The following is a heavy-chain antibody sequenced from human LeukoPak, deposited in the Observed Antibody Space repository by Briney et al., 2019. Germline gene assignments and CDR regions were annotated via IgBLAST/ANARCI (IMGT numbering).Heavy chain of an antibody. CDR3: AKDGDSGPNFDY. D-gene: IGHD5-12*01. CDR1: GFTFSSYA. V-gene: IGHV3-23*01. Sequence: GGSLRLSSAASGFTFSSYAMSWVRQAPGKGLEWVSAISGSGGSTYYADSVKGRFTISRDNSKNTLYLQMNSLRAEDTAVYYCAKDGDSGPNFDYWGQGTLVTVSS. CDR2: ISGSGGST. J-gene: IGHJ4*02.